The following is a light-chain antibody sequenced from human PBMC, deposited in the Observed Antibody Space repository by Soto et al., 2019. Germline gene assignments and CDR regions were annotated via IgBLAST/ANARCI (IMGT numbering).Light chain of an antibody. Sequence: EIVLTQSPGTLSLSPGERVTLSCRASQSVSSSYLAWYQQKPGQAPRLLIYGASSRATGIPDRFSGSGSGTDFTLTISGLEPEDFAVYYCQQYGDSPRTFGPGTKVDIK. J-gene: IGKJ3*01. V-gene: IGKV3-20*01. CDR2: GAS. CDR3: QQYGDSPRT. CDR1: QSVSSSY.